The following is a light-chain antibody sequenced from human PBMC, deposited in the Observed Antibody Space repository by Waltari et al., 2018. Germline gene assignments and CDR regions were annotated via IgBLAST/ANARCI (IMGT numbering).Light chain of an antibody. CDR3: LSADSSGTSKV. CDR2: KDT. Sequence: SYELTQSPSVSVSPGQTARITCPGDALPKEYAFWYQQKPGQAPVLIIDKDTQRPSGIPERFSGSSSGTTVTMTISGVQAEDEADYYCLSADSSGTSKVFGGGTKLTVL. V-gene: IGLV3-25*03. CDR1: ALPKEY. J-gene: IGLJ3*02.